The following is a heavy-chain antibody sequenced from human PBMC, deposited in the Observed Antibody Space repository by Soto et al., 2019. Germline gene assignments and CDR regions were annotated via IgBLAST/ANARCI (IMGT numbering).Heavy chain of an antibody. CDR1: GYSITSYW. CDR3: ARPRMDSSGYGAFDI. CDR2: IYPGDSDT. Sequence: GESLKISCKGSGYSITSYWIGWVRQMPGKGLEWMGIIYPGDSDTRYSPSFQGQVTISADKSISTAYLQWSSLKASDTAMYYCARPRMDSSGYGAFDIWGQGTLVTVSS. J-gene: IGHJ3*02. D-gene: IGHD3-22*01. V-gene: IGHV5-51*01.